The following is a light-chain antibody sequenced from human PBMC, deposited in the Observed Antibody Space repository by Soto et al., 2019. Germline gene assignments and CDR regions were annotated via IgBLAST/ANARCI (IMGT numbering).Light chain of an antibody. CDR1: ESISRDY. V-gene: IGKV3-20*01. CDR3: QHYNSYSEA. Sequence: EIVLTQSPGTLSLSPGQRVTLSCRASESISRDYLAWYQQRLGQAPRLLIYGASSGATGIPDRFSGSGSGTDFTLTISRLEPDDFATYYCQHYNSYSEAFGQGTKVELK. CDR2: GAS. J-gene: IGKJ1*01.